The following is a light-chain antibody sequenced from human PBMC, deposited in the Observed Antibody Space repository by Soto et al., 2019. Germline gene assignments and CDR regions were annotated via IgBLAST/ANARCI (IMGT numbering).Light chain of an antibody. CDR2: EVT. CDR3: YSFTGISTSLFV. V-gene: IGLV2-23*02. CDR1: SRDIGTSNL. J-gene: IGLJ1*01. Sequence: QSVLTQPASVSGSPGQSITISCTGSSRDIGTSNLVSWYQQYPGKAPKLIIYEVTKRPSGISYRFSGSKSGNTASLTISGLQPEDEATYYCYSFTGISTSLFVFGTGTK.